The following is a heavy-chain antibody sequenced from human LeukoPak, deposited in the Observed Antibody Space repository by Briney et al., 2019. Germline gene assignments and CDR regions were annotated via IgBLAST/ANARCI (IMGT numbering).Heavy chain of an antibody. CDR2: IYYSGST. V-gene: IGHV4-59*01. Sequence: PSETLSLTCTVSGGSISRYYWSWIRQPPGKGLEWIGYIYYSGSTNYNPSLKSRVTISVDTSKNQFSLKLSSVTAADTAVYYCARAKLSSSWLPDYWGQGTLVTVSS. D-gene: IGHD6-13*01. CDR3: ARAKLSSSWLPDY. CDR1: GGSISRYY. J-gene: IGHJ4*02.